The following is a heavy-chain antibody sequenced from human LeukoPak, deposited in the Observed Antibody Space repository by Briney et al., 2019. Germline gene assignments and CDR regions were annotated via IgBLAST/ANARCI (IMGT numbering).Heavy chain of an antibody. CDR3: ARAVGATHFDY. Sequence: PGGSLRLSCAASGFTFSSYWMSWVRQAPGKGLEWAANIKQDGSEKFYVDSVKGRFTISRDNDKNSLCLQMNSLRAEDTAVYYCARAVGATHFDYWGQGILVTVSS. CDR1: GFTFSSYW. J-gene: IGHJ4*02. D-gene: IGHD1-26*01. V-gene: IGHV3-7*04. CDR2: IKQDGSEK.